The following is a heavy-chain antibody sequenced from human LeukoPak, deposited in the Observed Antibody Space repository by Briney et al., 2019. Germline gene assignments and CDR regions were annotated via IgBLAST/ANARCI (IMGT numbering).Heavy chain of an antibody. CDR3: ARTEIAVAGTGGDYYYYYGMDV. Sequence: ASVKVSCKASGYTFTSYGISWVRQPPGQGLEWMGCISADSGDTNYAQNLQGRVTMTTDTSTSTAYMELRSLRSDDSAVYYCARTEIAVAGTGGDYYYYYGMDVWGQGTTVTVSS. CDR1: GYTFTSYG. D-gene: IGHD6-13*01. V-gene: IGHV1-18*01. J-gene: IGHJ6*02. CDR2: ISADSGDT.